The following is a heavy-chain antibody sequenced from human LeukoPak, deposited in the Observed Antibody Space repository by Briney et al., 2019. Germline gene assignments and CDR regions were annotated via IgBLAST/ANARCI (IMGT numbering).Heavy chain of an antibody. CDR1: GFTFSSYW. Sequence: GGSLRLSCAASGFTFSSYWMSWVRQAPGKGLEWVANIKLDGSEKYYVDSVKGRFTISRDNAKNTLYLQMNSLRAEDTAVYYCARGVYCGRASCYSYYYYYGMDVWGQGTTVTVSS. J-gene: IGHJ6*02. V-gene: IGHV3-7*01. CDR2: IKLDGSEK. CDR3: ARGVYCGRASCYSYYYYYGMDV. D-gene: IGHD2-2*01.